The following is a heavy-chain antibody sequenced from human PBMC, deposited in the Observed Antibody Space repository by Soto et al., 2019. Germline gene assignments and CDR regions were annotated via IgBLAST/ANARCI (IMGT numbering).Heavy chain of an antibody. CDR2: IYYSGST. CDR1: GGSISSGGYY. J-gene: IGHJ4*02. V-gene: IGHV4-31*03. Sequence: PSETLSLTCTVSGGSISSGGYYWSWIRQHPGKGLEWIGYIYYSGSTYYNPSLKSRVTISVDTSKNQFSLKLSSVTAADTAVYYCARGPDPLVATDYWGQGTLVTVSS. CDR3: ARGPDPLVATDY. D-gene: IGHD5-12*01.